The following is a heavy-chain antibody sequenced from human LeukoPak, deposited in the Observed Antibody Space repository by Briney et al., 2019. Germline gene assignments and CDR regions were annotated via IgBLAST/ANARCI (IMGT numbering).Heavy chain of an antibody. J-gene: IGHJ4*02. CDR2: IRYDGSNK. V-gene: IGHV3-30*02. Sequence: GGSLRLSCEASGFTFSSYWMSWVRQAPGKGLEWVAFIRYDGSNKYYADSVKGRFTISRDNSKNTLYLQMNSLRAEDTAVYYCAKFSWDYDILTGYSTPDYWGQGTLVTVSS. CDR1: GFTFSSYW. D-gene: IGHD3-9*01. CDR3: AKFSWDYDILTGYSTPDY.